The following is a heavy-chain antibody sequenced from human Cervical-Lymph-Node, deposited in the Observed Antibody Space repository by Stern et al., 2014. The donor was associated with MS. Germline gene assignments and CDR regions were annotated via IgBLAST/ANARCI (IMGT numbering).Heavy chain of an antibody. Sequence: QVQLVESGGGVVQPGRSLRLSCEGSGFSFSSSGMHWVRQAPGKGLEWVAVIWYDGSTEYYGDSVKGRFTISRDNSKNTLYLQMNSLRDEDTAVYYCARDASPDFWKVIWYCDLWGRGTLVTVSS. V-gene: IGHV3-33*01. J-gene: IGHJ2*01. CDR1: GFSFSSSG. CDR2: IWYDGSTE. CDR3: ARDASPDFWKVIWYCDL. D-gene: IGHD3-3*01.